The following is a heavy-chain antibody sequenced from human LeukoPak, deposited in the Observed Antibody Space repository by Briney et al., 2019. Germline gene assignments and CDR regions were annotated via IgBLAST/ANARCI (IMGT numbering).Heavy chain of an antibody. Sequence: GGSLRLSCAASGFNFNGYNMAWVRQAPGKGLEWLTTADWAGIATGYTPSVRGRFTMSRDNTKNSIYLQMNSLSAEDTAVYFCVTEHWYRFDHWGPGILVTVSS. CDR3: VTEHWYRFDH. J-gene: IGHJ4*02. D-gene: IGHD1-14*01. CDR2: ADWAGIAT. V-gene: IGHV3-7*01. CDR1: GFNFNGYN.